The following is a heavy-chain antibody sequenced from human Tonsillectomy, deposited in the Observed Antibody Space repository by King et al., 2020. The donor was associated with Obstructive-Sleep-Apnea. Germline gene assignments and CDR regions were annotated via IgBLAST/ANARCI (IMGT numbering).Heavy chain of an antibody. CDR2: IYYSGST. CDR3: AIDSGYDFWSGYYGAFDI. D-gene: IGHD3-3*01. CDR1: GGSISSYY. V-gene: IGHV4-59*01. J-gene: IGHJ3*02. Sequence: QLQESGPGLVKPSETLSLTCTVSGGSISSYYWSWIRQPPGKGLEWIGYIYYSGSTNYNPSLKSRVTISVDTSKNHFSLKLSSWTAADTAVYYCAIDSGYDFWSGYYGAFDIWGQGTMVTVSS.